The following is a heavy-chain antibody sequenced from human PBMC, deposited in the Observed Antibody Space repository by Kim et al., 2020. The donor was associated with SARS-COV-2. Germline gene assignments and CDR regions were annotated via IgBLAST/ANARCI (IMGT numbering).Heavy chain of an antibody. D-gene: IGHD5-18*01. Sequence: GGSLRLSCAASGFTFSSYGMHWVRQAPGKGLEWVAVIWYDGSIIKYADSVKGRCAISRDNSKNTVYLQMNTLRAEDTAMYYCARDRAARNFDHWGQGILV. CDR1: GFTFSSYG. V-gene: IGHV3-33*01. CDR3: ARDRAARNFDH. CDR2: IWYDGSII. J-gene: IGHJ4*02.